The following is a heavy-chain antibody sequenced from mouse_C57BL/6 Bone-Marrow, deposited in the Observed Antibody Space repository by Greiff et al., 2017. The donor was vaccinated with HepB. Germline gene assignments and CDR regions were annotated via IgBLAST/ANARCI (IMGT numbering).Heavy chain of an antibody. CDR2: ISNLAYSI. V-gene: IGHV5-15*01. CDR3: ARLTTVDYYAMDY. Sequence: DVMLVESGGGLVQPGGSLKLSCAASGFTFSDYGMAWVRQAPRKGPEWVAFISNLAYSIYYADTVTGRFTISRENAKNTLYLEMSSLRSEDTAMYYCARLTTVDYYAMDYWGQGTSVTVSS. J-gene: IGHJ4*01. CDR1: GFTFSDYG. D-gene: IGHD1-1*01.